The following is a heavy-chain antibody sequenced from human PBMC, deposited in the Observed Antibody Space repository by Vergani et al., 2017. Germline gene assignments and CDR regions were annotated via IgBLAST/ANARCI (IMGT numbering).Heavy chain of an antibody. CDR1: GFTFSSYG. D-gene: IGHD3-10*01. Sequence: QVQLVESGGGVVQPGGSLRLSCAASGFTFSSYGMHWVRQAPGKGLEWVAFIRYDGSNKYYADSVKGRFTISRDNSKNTLYLQMNSLRAEDTAVYYCAKANYYGSGRPRSYYYGMDVWGQGTTVTVSS. CDR2: IRYDGSNK. CDR3: AKANYYGSGRPRSYYYGMDV. V-gene: IGHV3-30*02. J-gene: IGHJ6*02.